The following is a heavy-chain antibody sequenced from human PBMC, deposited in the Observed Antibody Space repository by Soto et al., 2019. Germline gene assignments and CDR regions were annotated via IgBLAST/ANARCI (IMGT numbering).Heavy chain of an antibody. D-gene: IGHD2-15*01. CDR3: ARAPXACSGGSCYTRYYYYGMDV. V-gene: IGHV4-59*01. J-gene: IGHJ6*02. CDR1: GGSISSYY. CDR2: IYYSGST. Sequence: PSETLSLTCTVSGGSISSYYWSWIRQPPGKGLEWIGYIYYSGSTNYNPSLKSRVTISVDTSKNQFSLKLSSVTAADTAVYYCARAPXACSGGSCYTRYYYYGMDVWGQGTTVTVSS.